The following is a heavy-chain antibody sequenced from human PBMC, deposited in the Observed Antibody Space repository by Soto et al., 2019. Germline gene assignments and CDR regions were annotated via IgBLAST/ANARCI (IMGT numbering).Heavy chain of an antibody. CDR3: ARVYGSSSLFDY. CDR2: IYYSGST. CDR1: GGSISSGGYY. Sequence: SETLSLTCTVSGGSISSGGYYWSWIRQHPGKGLEWIGYIYYSGSTYYNPSLKSRVTISVDTSKNQFSLKLSSVTAADTAVYYCARVYGSSSLFDYWGQGTLVTVSS. J-gene: IGHJ4*02. D-gene: IGHD6-6*01. V-gene: IGHV4-31*03.